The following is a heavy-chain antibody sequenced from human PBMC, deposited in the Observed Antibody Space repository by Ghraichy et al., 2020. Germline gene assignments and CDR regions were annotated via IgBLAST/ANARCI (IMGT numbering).Heavy chain of an antibody. V-gene: IGHV3-53*01. Sequence: GGSLRLSCAASGLSVSDHYMSWVRRAPGKGLEWVSFLHSNGDTFYAGSVKGRFIISRDDSMNTLYLQMISLRAEDMAVYYCARTVYAGSGNHYLDYWGQGTLVTVSS. CDR1: GLSVSDHY. CDR2: LHSNGDT. J-gene: IGHJ4*02. D-gene: IGHD3-10*01. CDR3: ARTVYAGSGNHYLDY.